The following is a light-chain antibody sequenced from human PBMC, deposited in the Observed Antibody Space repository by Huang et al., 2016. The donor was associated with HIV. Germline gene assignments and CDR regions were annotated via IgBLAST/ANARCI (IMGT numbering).Light chain of an antibody. CDR1: QSVSNY. V-gene: IGKV1-39*01. Sequence: DIQMTQSPSSLSASVGDRVTITCRASQSVSNYLNWYQQKPGTAPKLLIYATSSLQSGVPSSFSGSGSGTDFTLTISSLQPEDFATYYCQQSFSIVYTFGQGTKLEIK. J-gene: IGKJ2*01. CDR3: QQSFSIVYT. CDR2: ATS.